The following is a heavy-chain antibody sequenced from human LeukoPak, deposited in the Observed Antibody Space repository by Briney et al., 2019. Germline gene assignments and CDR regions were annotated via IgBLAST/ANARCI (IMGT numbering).Heavy chain of an antibody. CDR2: ISGSGGST. J-gene: IGHJ6*02. CDR1: GFTFDDYA. D-gene: IGHD5-24*01. V-gene: IGHV3-23*01. Sequence: GGSLRLSCAASGFTFDDYAMHWVRQAPGKGLEWVSAISGSGGSTYYADSVKGRFTISRDNSKNTLYLQMNSLRAEDTAVYYCAKSRRWLQLTYYYYYGMDVWGQGTTVTVSS. CDR3: AKSRRWLQLTYYYYYGMDV.